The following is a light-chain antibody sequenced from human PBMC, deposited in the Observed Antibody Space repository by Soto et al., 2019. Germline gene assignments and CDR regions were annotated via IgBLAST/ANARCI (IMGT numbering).Light chain of an antibody. CDR3: QQYASSPRT. CDR2: DAS. J-gene: IGKJ1*01. V-gene: IGKV3-20*01. Sequence: EIVMTQSPATLSVSPGERATLSCRASQSVNSNLAWYQQKPGQAPRLLIYDASSRATGIPDRFSGSGSGADFTLTISRLEPEDFAVYYCQQYASSPRTFGQGTKVDNK. CDR1: QSVNSN.